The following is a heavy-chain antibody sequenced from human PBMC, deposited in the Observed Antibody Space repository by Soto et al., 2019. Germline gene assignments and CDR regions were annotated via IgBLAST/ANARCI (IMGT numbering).Heavy chain of an antibody. J-gene: IGHJ4*02. Sequence: ESGGGVVQPGRSLRLSCAASGFTFSSYGMHWVRQAPGKGLEWVAVISYDGSNKYYADSVKGRFTISRDNSKNTLYLQMNSLRAEDTAVYYCAKDLARWNYADYWGQGTLVTVSS. D-gene: IGHD5-12*01. V-gene: IGHV3-30*18. CDR3: AKDLARWNYADY. CDR1: GFTFSSYG. CDR2: ISYDGSNK.